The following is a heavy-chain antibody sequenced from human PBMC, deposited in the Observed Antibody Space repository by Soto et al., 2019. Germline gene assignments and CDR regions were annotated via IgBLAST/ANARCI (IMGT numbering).Heavy chain of an antibody. CDR2: IHYRGST. D-gene: IGHD3-22*01. J-gene: IGHJ4*02. Sequence: QVRLQESGPGLVKPSETLSLTCTVSGGSISSYYWSWIRQPPGKGLEWIGHIHYRGSTNYNPSLKSRVTVSVDASKDQFSLKLTSVTAADTAVYYCALGYYDRSGYFQWGQGTLVTVSS. CDR3: ALGYYDRSGYFQ. V-gene: IGHV4-59*01. CDR1: GGSISSYY.